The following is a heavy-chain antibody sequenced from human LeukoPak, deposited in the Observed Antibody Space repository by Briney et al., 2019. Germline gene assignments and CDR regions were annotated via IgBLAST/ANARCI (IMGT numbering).Heavy chain of an antibody. CDR1: GFTFSSYA. D-gene: IGHD3-22*01. Sequence: PGGSLRLSCAASGFTFSSYAMHWVRQAPGKGLEWVAVISYDGSNKYYADSVKDRFTISRDNAKNSLYLQMNSLRAEDTAVYYCARSGPRLDYDSSGYYSFQHWGQGTLVTVSS. CDR2: ISYDGSNK. CDR3: ARSGPRLDYDSSGYYSFQH. V-gene: IGHV3-30*04. J-gene: IGHJ1*01.